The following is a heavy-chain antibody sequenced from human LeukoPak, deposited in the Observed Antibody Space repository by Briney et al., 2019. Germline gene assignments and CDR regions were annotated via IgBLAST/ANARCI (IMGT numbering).Heavy chain of an antibody. CDR3: ARDFWSGYYRPNWFDP. J-gene: IGHJ5*02. Sequence: SETLSLTCTVSGGSISSYYWSWIRQPAGKGLECIGRIYTSGSTNYNPSLKSRVTMSVDTSKNQFSLKLSSVTAADTAVYYCARDFWSGYYRPNWFDPWGQGTLVTVSS. V-gene: IGHV4-4*07. CDR1: GGSISSYY. CDR2: IYTSGST. D-gene: IGHD3-3*01.